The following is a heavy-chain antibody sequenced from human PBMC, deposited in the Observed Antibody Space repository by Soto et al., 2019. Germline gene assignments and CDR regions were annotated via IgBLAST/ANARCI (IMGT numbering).Heavy chain of an antibody. J-gene: IGHJ6*02. V-gene: IGHV1-18*01. D-gene: IGHD3-10*01. CDR1: GYSFTSHG. CDR2: ISAYNGNT. CDR3: ARDNGFGESDV. Sequence: QVQLVQSGAEVKKPGASVKVSCKASGYSFTSHGISWVRQAPGQGLEWMGWISAYNGNTNYAQKLQGRVTMTTDTSTSTADMELRRLRSDDTAVYYCARDNGFGESDVWGQGTTVTVSS.